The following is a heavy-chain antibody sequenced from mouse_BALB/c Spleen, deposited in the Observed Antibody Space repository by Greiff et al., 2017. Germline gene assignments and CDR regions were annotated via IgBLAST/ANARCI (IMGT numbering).Heavy chain of an antibody. V-gene: IGHV3-2*02. CDR3: ARWNDGYPYYAMDY. CDR2: ISYSGST. Sequence: VQLQQSGPGLVKPSQSLSLTCTVTGYSITSDYAWNWIRQFPGNKLEWVGYISYSGSTSYNPSLKSRISITRDTSKNQFFLQLNSVTTEDTATYDCARWNDGYPYYAMDYWGQGTSVTVSS. J-gene: IGHJ4*01. CDR1: GYSITSDYA. D-gene: IGHD2-3*01.